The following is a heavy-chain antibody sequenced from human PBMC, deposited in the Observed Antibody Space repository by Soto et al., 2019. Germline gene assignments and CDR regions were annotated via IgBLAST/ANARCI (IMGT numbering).Heavy chain of an antibody. CDR3: ARGGSSSDNGMDV. V-gene: IGHV3-48*01. Sequence: SGGSLRLSCAASGFTFSSYSMNWVRQAPGKGLEWVSYISSGSITIYYADSVKGRFTISRDNAKNSLYLQMNSLRGEDTAVYYCARGGSSSDNGMDVWGQGTTVTVSS. CDR2: ISSGSITI. CDR1: GFTFSSYS. D-gene: IGHD6-6*01. J-gene: IGHJ6*02.